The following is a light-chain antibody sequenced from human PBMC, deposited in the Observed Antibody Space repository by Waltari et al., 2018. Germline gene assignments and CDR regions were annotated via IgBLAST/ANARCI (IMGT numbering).Light chain of an antibody. CDR1: QSIGSY. J-gene: IGKJ1*01. CDR2: DAS. Sequence: EIVLTQSPATLSLSPGERATLSCRASQSIGSYLGLYQQKPGQAPRLLIYDASNRVTGISGRFSGSGSGTDFTLTINNVQPEGFAVYYCQQRSEWPRTFGQVTKVDLK. CDR3: QQRSEWPRT. V-gene: IGKV3-11*01.